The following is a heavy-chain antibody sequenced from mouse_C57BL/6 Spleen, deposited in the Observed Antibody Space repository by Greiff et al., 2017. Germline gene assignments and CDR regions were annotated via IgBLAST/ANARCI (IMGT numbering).Heavy chain of an antibody. D-gene: IGHD1-1*01. J-gene: IGHJ4*01. Sequence: EVQRVESGGGLVQPKGSLKLSCAASGFSFNTYAMNWVRQAPGKGLEWVARIRSKSNNYATYYADSVKDRFTISRDDSESMLYLQMNNLKTEDTAMYYCVRQGLTVEYYYAMDYWGQGTSVTVSS. V-gene: IGHV10-1*01. CDR2: IRSKSNNYAT. CDR1: GFSFNTYA. CDR3: VRQGLTVEYYYAMDY.